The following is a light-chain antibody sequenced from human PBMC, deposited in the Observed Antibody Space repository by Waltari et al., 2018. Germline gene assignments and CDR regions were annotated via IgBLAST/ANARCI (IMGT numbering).Light chain of an antibody. CDR3: NSYAGSSSWV. V-gene: IGLV2-14*01. J-gene: IGLJ3*02. CDR2: DVS. CDR1: SSDVGFYNY. Sequence: QSALTQPASVSGSPGQSITISCTGTSSDVGFYNYVSWYQQHPGKAPKLMIYDVSERPSGVSNRFSGSKSGNTASLTISGLQAEDEADCYCNSYAGSSSWVFGGGTKLTVL.